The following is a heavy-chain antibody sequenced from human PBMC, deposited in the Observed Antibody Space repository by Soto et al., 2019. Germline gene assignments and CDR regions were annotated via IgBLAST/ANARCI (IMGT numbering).Heavy chain of an antibody. J-gene: IGHJ4*02. CDR2: INPNLGRA. D-gene: IGHD4-17*01. Sequence: ASVKVSCKASGYIFTDYYMHWVRQAPGQGLEWMGRINPNLGRANYAQKFQGRVTITADKSTSTAYMELSSLRSEDTAVYYCAREPYGDYSGYWGQGTLVTVSS. CDR1: GYIFTDYY. CDR3: AREPYGDYSGY. V-gene: IGHV1-69*04.